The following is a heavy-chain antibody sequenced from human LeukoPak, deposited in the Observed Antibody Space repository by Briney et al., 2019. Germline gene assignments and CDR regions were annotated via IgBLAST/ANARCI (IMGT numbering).Heavy chain of an antibody. J-gene: IGHJ6*03. CDR1: GFSISSYY. D-gene: IGHD6-13*01. CDR3: ARTTEAHSWRTRYYDYYMDV. V-gene: IGHV4-59*01. Sequence: SETLSLTCTVSGFSISSYYWIWIRQPPGKGLEWIGDIYYSGSTNYNPSLKSRVTISVDTSKNQFSPKLSSVTAADTAVYYCARTTEAHSWRTRYYDYYMDVWGKGTTVTVSS. CDR2: IYYSGST.